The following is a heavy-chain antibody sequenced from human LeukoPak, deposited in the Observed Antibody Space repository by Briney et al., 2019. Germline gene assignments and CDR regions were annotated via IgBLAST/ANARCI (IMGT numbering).Heavy chain of an antibody. Sequence: SGGSLRLSCAASGFTFSSYAMSWVRQAPGKGLEWVSAISGSGGSTYYADSVKGRFTISRDNSKNTLYLQMNSLRAEDTAVYYCAKDLCRDGYNRWVALDYWGQGTLVTVSS. CDR2: ISGSGGST. J-gene: IGHJ4*02. CDR3: AKDLCRDGYNRWVALDY. D-gene: IGHD5-24*01. V-gene: IGHV3-23*01. CDR1: GFTFSSYA.